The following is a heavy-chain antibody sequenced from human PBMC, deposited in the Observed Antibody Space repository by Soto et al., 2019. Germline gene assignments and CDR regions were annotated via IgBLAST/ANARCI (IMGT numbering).Heavy chain of an antibody. J-gene: IGHJ5*02. CDR1: GGTFSSYA. CDR2: IIPIFGTA. V-gene: IGHV1-69*13. Sequence: GASVKVSCKASGGTFSSYAISWVRQAPGQGLEWMGGIIPIFGTANYAQKFQGRVTITADESTSTAYMEPSSVTAADTAVYYCARERQPYINSQGVWFGPWGQGTLVTVSS. D-gene: IGHD4-4*01. CDR3: ARERQPYINSQGVWFGP.